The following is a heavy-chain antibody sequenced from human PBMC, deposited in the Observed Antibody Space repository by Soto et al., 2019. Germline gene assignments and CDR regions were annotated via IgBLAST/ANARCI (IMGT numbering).Heavy chain of an antibody. Sequence: GASVKVSCKSSGYTFTSYYIHWVRQAPGQGLEWMGIINPSGGSTSYAQKFQGRVTITRNTSTSTVNMELSSLKSKDTAVYYCARGSVAGRRFDYWGQGTLVTVSS. D-gene: IGHD6-19*01. J-gene: IGHJ4*02. CDR2: INPSGGST. CDR3: ARGSVAGRRFDY. V-gene: IGHV1-46*01. CDR1: GYTFTSYY.